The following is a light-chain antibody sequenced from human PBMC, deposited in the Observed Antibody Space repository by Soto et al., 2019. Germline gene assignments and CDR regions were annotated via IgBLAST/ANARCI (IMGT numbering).Light chain of an antibody. Sequence: DIQLTQSPSFLSPSIGDRVTITCQASQNITNNLSWYQQKPGKAPNLLIYHASKLAKGVTSRFSGSGSGTDFSFIITSLQREDLATYYCQQYYGLPPLTFGQGTRLEIK. V-gene: IGKV1-33*01. J-gene: IGKJ5*01. CDR2: HAS. CDR1: QNITNN. CDR3: QQYYGLPPLT.